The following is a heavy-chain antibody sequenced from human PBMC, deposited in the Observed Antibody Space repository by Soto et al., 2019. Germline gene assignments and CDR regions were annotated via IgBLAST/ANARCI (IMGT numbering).Heavy chain of an antibody. J-gene: IGHJ4*02. Sequence: QVQLVESGGGVVQPGRSLRLSCAASGFTFSSYGMHWVRQAPGKGLEWVAVISYDGSNKYYADSVKGRFTISRDNSKNTLYLQMNSLRAEDTAVYYCATSPAIVVVVAAPGYWGQGTLVTVSS. CDR1: GFTFSSYG. D-gene: IGHD2-15*01. CDR3: ATSPAIVVVVAAPGY. CDR2: ISYDGSNK. V-gene: IGHV3-30*03.